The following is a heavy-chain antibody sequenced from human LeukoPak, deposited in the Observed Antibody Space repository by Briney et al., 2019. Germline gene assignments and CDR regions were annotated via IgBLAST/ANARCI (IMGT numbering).Heavy chain of an antibody. CDR2: ISDSGRNT. Sequence: GGSLRLSCAASGFTFSIYAMNWVRQAPGKGLEWVSGISDSGRNTYYSDSVKGRFTISRDNSESTVYLQMNSLTAEDTAQYYCASGCVGSPNCQTTGYDHWGQGTLVTVSS. D-gene: IGHD2-2*01. J-gene: IGHJ4*02. V-gene: IGHV3-23*01. CDR1: GFTFSIYA. CDR3: ASGCVGSPNCQTTGYDH.